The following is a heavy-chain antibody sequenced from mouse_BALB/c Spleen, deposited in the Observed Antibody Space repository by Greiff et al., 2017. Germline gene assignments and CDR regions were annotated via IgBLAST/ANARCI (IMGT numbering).Heavy chain of an antibody. Sequence: EVQLQQSGPGLVKPSQSLSLTCTVTGYSITSDYAWNWIRQFPGNKLEWMGYISYSGSTSYNPSLKSRISITRDTSKNQFFLQLNSVTTEDTATYYCARSHSWFAYWGQGTLVTVSA. J-gene: IGHJ3*01. V-gene: IGHV3-2*02. CDR1: GYSITSDYA. CDR3: ARSHSWFAY. CDR2: ISYSGST.